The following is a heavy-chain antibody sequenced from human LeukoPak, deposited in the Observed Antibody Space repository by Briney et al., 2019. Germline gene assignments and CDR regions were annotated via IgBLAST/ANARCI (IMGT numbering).Heavy chain of an antibody. D-gene: IGHD3-22*01. V-gene: IGHV3-9*01. CDR3: AKATTRITMIVPAFDI. J-gene: IGHJ3*02. CDR2: ISWNSGSI. Sequence: GRSLRLSCAASGFTFDDYAMHWVRQAPGKGLEWVSGISWNSGSIGYADSVKGRFTISRDNAKNSLYLQMNSLGAEDTALYYCAKATTRITMIVPAFDIWGQGTMVTVSS. CDR1: GFTFDDYA.